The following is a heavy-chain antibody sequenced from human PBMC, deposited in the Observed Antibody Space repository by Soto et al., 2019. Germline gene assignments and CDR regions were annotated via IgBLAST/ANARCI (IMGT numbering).Heavy chain of an antibody. CDR1: GFTFRNYA. D-gene: IGHD5-12*01. V-gene: IGHV3-23*01. J-gene: IGHJ4*02. CDR3: AKERVPEYSHIHFHH. CDR2: ISGSGGSA. Sequence: PGGSLRLSCAASGFTFRNYAMSWVRQAPGKGLEWVSAISGSGGSAYYADSVKGRFTISRDNSKNTLYLQMNSLRTEDTAVYYCAKERVPEYSHIHFHHWGPGTLVTLSS.